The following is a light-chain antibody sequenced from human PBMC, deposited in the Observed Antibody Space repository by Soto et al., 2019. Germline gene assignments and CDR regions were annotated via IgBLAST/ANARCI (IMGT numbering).Light chain of an antibody. CDR3: QQYTDSRT. Sequence: EIVLTQSPGTLSLSTGEGATLSCRASQSISSSYFAWYQQKPGQAPRLLVYGVSSRATDVPDRFSGSGSGTDFTLTISRLEPEDFAVYYCQQYTDSRTFGQGTNV. CDR1: QSISSSY. V-gene: IGKV3-20*01. J-gene: IGKJ1*01. CDR2: GVS.